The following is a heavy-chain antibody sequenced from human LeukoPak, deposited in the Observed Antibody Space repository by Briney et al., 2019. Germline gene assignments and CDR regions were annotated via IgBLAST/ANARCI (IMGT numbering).Heavy chain of an antibody. CDR3: ARVGSSSWTFDY. CDR1: GYTFTGYY. V-gene: IGHV1-2*06. CDR2: INPNSGGI. J-gene: IGHJ4*02. D-gene: IGHD6-13*01. Sequence: ASVKVCCKASGYTFTGYYMHWVRQAPGQGLEWMGRINPNSGGINYAQKFQGRVTMARDTSISTAYMELSRLRSDDTAVYYCARVGSSSWTFDYWGQGTLVTVSS.